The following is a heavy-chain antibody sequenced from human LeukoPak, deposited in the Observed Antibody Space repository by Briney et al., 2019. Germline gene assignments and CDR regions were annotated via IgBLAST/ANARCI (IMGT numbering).Heavy chain of an antibody. D-gene: IGHD5-12*01. CDR3: ASHHTTITGYFDY. J-gene: IGHJ4*02. V-gene: IGHV1-69*06. CDR1: GYTFTCYA. Sequence: GASVKVSCKASGYTFTCYAISWVRQAPGQGLEWMGGIIPIFGTANYAQKFQGRVTITADKSTSTAYMELSSLRSEDTAVYYCASHHTTITGYFDYWGQGTLVTVSS. CDR2: IIPIFGTA.